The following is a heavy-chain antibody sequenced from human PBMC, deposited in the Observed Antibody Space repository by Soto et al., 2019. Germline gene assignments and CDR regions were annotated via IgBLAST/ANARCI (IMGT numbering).Heavy chain of an antibody. J-gene: IGHJ6*03. D-gene: IGHD3-3*01. Sequence: LSETLSLTCAVYGGSFSGYYWSWIRQPPGKGLEWIGEINHSGSTNYNPSLKNRVTISVDTSKNQFSLKLSSVTAADTAVYYCARGGFDFGVVKNYYYYYMDVWGKGTTVTVSS. CDR3: ARGGFDFGVVKNYYYYYMDV. CDR2: INHSGST. CDR1: GGSFSGYY. V-gene: IGHV4-34*01.